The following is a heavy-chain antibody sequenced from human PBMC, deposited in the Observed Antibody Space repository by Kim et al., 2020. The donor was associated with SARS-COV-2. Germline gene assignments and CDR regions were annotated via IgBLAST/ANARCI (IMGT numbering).Heavy chain of an antibody. V-gene: IGHV4-31*02. J-gene: IGHJ3*02. CDR3: ARDQYKAGWDDAFDI. Sequence: PSLKSRVTISVDTSKNQFSLKLSSVTAADTAVYYCARDQYKAGWDDAFDIWGQGTMVTVSS. D-gene: IGHD6-19*01.